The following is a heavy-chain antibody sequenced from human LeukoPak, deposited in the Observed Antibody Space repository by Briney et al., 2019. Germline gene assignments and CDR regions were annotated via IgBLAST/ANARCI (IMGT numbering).Heavy chain of an antibody. V-gene: IGHV3-74*01. J-gene: IGHJ3*02. CDR1: GFSFSSYW. CDR2: INSDGSNT. Sequence: GGSLRLSCTASGFSFSSYWMHWVRQAPGKGLVWDSRINSDGSNTTYADSLKGRVTSSRDNTKNTLYLQMNSLRAEDTAVYYCASFIVVVPAADAFDIWGQGTMVTVSS. CDR3: ASFIVVVPAADAFDI. D-gene: IGHD2-2*01.